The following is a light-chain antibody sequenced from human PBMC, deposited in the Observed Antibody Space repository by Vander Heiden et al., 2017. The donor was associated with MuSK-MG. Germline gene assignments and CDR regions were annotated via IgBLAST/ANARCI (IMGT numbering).Light chain of an antibody. CDR3: HQYGTSPYT. CDR1: QSIRNNY. J-gene: IGKJ2*01. CDR2: GAS. V-gene: IGKV3-20*01. Sequence: EIVLTQSPGTLSLSPGERATLSCTASQSIRNNYLAWFQQKPGQAPRLLVFGASSRATGIPDRFSGGGSATDFTLTISRLEPEDFAMYYCHQYGTSPYTFGQGTKLEIK.